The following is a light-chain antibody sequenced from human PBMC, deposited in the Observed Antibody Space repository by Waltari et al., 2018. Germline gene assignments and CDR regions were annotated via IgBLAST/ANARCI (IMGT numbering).Light chain of an antibody. CDR3: SSYRSSNNVV. Sequence: QSALTQPASVSGSSGQSITIPCPGTGRDLGPFNYVPWYQQHPGKAPKLMIYEVTTRPSGVSHRFSGSKSGNTASLTISGLQAEDEAVYYCSSYRSSNNVVFGGGTKVTVL. J-gene: IGLJ2*01. CDR2: EVT. CDR1: GRDLGPFNY. V-gene: IGLV2-14*03.